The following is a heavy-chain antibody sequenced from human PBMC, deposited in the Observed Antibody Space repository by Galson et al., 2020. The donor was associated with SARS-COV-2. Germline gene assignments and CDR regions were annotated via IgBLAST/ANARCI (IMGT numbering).Heavy chain of an antibody. D-gene: IGHD3-3*01. Sequence: ASVKVSCKVSGYTLTELSMHWVRQAPGKGLEWMGGFDPEDGETIYAQKFQGRVTMTEDTSTDTAYMELRSLRSDDTAMYYCTRDYPSGGGFWSGRRDFWGQGTLVTVSS. J-gene: IGHJ4*02. CDR2: FDPEDGET. CDR1: GYTLTELS. V-gene: IGHV1-24*01. CDR3: TRDYPSGGGFWSGRRDF.